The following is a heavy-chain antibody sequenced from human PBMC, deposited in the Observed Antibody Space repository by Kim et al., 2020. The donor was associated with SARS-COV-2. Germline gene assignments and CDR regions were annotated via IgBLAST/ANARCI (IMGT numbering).Heavy chain of an antibody. Sequence: SETLSLTCTVSGGSISSGGYYWSWIRQHPGKGLEWIGYIYYSGSTYYNPSLKSRVTISVDTSKNQFSPKLSSVTAADTAVYYCARDLTQYCSGGSCYSGWFDPWGQGTLVTVSS. CDR2: IYYSGST. J-gene: IGHJ5*02. CDR3: ARDLTQYCSGGSCYSGWFDP. V-gene: IGHV4-31*03. D-gene: IGHD2-15*01. CDR1: GGSISSGGYY.